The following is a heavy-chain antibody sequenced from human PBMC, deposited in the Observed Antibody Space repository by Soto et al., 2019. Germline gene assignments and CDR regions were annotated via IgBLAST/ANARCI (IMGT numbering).Heavy chain of an antibody. Sequence: EWSRRVSGAPARFALSSGCVQLVRQAPGKGRKRVVVISYDGSNKYYADSVKGRFNISRDNSTNKLYLQMNSLRAEHTPLHYCATDLLLAYWGHGT. CDR2: ISYDGSNK. J-gene: IGHJ4*01. CDR1: RFALSSGC. CDR3: ATDLLLAY. D-gene: IGHD3-22*01. V-gene: IGHV3-30*03.